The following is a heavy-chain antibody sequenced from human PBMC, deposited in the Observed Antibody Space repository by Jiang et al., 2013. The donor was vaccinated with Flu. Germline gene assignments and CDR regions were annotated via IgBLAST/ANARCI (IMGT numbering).Heavy chain of an antibody. J-gene: IGHJ3*01. CDR3: TTDPRF. CDR1: GFHFSTTW. Sequence: GLVQPGGSLRLSCAASGFHFSTTWDEAGSARLQGRGRSRVARIKSERDGGTIDYIAPVKGRFTISRDDSEDTVFLQMNSLKLEDTGIYYCTTDPRFWGQGTAVTVSS. CDR2: IKSERDGGTI. V-gene: IGHV3-15*01.